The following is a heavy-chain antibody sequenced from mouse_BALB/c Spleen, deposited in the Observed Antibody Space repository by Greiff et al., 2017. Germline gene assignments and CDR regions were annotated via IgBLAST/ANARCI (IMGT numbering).Heavy chain of an antibody. CDR3: ARGGIMDY. CDR1: GYSITSDYA. Sequence: ESGPGLVKPSQSLSLTCTVTGYSITSDYAWNWIRQFPGNKLEWMGYISYSGSTSYNPSLKSRISITRDTSKNQFFLQLNSVTTEDTATYYCARGGIMDYWGQGTSVTVSS. V-gene: IGHV3-2*02. CDR2: ISYSGST. J-gene: IGHJ4*01.